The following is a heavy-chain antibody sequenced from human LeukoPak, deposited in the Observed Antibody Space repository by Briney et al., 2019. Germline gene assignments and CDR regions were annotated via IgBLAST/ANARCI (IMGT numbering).Heavy chain of an antibody. J-gene: IGHJ4*02. CDR2: ISYDGSNK. Sequence: GGSLRLSCAASGFTFSSYAMHWVRQAPGKGLEWVAVISYDGSNKYYADSVKGRFTISRDNSKNTLYLQMNSLRAEDTAVYYCARSEGTGRPITRPLRGFDYWGQGTLVTVSS. CDR1: GFTFSSYA. D-gene: IGHD3-10*01. CDR3: ARSEGTGRPITRPLRGFDY. V-gene: IGHV3-30*01.